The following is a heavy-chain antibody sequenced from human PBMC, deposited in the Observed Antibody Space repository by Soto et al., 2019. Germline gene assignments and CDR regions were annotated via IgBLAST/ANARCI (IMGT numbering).Heavy chain of an antibody. J-gene: IGHJ4*02. D-gene: IGHD5-18*01. CDR2: IYYSGST. Sequence: SETLSLTCTVSGGSISSGGYYWSWIRQHPGKGLEWIGYIYYSGSTYYNPSLKSRVTISVDTSKNQFSLKLSSVTAADTAVHYCAREIYRYSYGKTFDYWGQGTLVTVSS. V-gene: IGHV4-31*03. CDR1: GGSISSGGYY. CDR3: AREIYRYSYGKTFDY.